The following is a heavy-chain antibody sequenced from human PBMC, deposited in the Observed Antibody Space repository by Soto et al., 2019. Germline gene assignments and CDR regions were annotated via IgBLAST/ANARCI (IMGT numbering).Heavy chain of an antibody. V-gene: IGHV1-18*04. D-gene: IGHD3-3*01. CDR3: ARDKGLRGYDFWSGYYAALDYFDY. J-gene: IGHJ4*02. CDR2: ISAYNGNT. CDR1: GYTFTSYG. Sequence: GASVKFSCKSSGYTFTSYGISWVRPAPGQGLEWMGWISAYNGNTNYAQKLQGRVTMTTDTSTSTAYMELRSLRSDDTAVYYCARDKGLRGYDFWSGYYAALDYFDYWGQGTLVTVSS.